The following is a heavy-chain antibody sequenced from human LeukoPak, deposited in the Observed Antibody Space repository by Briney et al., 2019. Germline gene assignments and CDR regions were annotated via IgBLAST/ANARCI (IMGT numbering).Heavy chain of an antibody. CDR1: GGSFSGYY. V-gene: IGHV4-34*01. CDR3: TRRPGAARPRWFDP. D-gene: IGHD6-6*01. J-gene: IGHJ5*02. Sequence: SETLSLTCAVYGGSFSGYYWSWIRQPPGKGLEWIGEINHSGSTNYNSSLKSRVTISVDTSKNQFSLNLSSVTAADTAVYYCTRRPGAARPRWFDPWGQGTLVTVSS. CDR2: INHSGST.